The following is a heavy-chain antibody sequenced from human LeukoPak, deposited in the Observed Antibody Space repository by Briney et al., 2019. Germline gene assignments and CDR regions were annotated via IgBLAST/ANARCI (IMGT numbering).Heavy chain of an antibody. CDR2: MNPNSGNT. CDR1: GGTFSSYA. J-gene: IGHJ3*02. CDR3: ARGIAAADDAFDI. Sequence: ASVKVSCKASGGTFSSYAISWVRQATGQGLEWMGWMNPNSGNTGYAQKFQGRVTITRNTSISTAYMELSSLRSEDTAVYYCARGIAAADDAFDIWGQGTMVTVSS. D-gene: IGHD6-13*01. V-gene: IGHV1-8*03.